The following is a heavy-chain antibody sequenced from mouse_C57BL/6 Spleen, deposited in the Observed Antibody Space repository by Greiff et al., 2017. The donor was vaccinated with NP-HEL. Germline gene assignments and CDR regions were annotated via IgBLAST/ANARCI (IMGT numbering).Heavy chain of an antibody. D-gene: IGHD2-5*01. CDR3: TRRHSNYVESFAY. CDR1: GFTFSDAW. J-gene: IGHJ3*01. V-gene: IGHV6-6*01. Sequence: EVQGVESGGGLVQPGGSMKLSCAASGFTFSDAWMDWVRQSPEKGLEWVAEIRNKANNHATYYAESVKGRFTISRDDSKSSVYLQMNSLRAEDTGIYYCTRRHSNYVESFAYWGQGTLVTVSA. CDR2: IRNKANNHAT.